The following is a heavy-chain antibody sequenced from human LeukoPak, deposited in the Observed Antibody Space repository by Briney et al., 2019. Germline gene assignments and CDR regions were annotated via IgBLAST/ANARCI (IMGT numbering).Heavy chain of an antibody. CDR1: GGSISGSY. D-gene: IGHD3-10*01. Sequence: SETLSLTCTVSGGSISGSYWAWFRQPPGKGLEWIGQIQYSGSADYNPSLKSRITISVDTSKNQMSLKLTSVTAADTAIYYCARYGVDYDMGVWGQGTTVTVS. CDR3: ARYGVDYDMGV. J-gene: IGHJ6*02. CDR2: IQYSGSA. V-gene: IGHV4-59*01.